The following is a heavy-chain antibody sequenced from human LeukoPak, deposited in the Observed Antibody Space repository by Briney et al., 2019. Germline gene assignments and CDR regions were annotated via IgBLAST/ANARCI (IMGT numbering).Heavy chain of an antibody. CDR2: IYYSGST. D-gene: IGHD3-3*01. CDR1: GGSIGSGGYY. CDR3: ARFTIYGNWFDP. Sequence: SQTLSLTCTVSGGSIGSGGYYWSWIRQHPGKGLEWIGYIYYSGSTYYNPSLKSRVTISVDTSKNQFSLKLSSVTAADTAVYYCARFTIYGNWFDPWGQGTLVTVSS. J-gene: IGHJ5*02. V-gene: IGHV4-31*03.